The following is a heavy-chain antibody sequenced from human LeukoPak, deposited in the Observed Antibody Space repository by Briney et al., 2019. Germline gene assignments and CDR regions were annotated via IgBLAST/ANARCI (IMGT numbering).Heavy chain of an antibody. D-gene: IGHD3-16*02. J-gene: IGHJ3*02. Sequence: ASVKGSCKASGYTFTSYYMHWVRHPPAQGREGMGIINPSGGSTNYEQEFQGRVTMTRDTYTSTVYMELSRLRTEDTAVYDCAREVGGDYVWGSYRPGAFDIGGQGTMVTVSS. CDR3: AREVGGDYVWGSYRPGAFDI. CDR1: GYTFTSYY. CDR2: INPSGGST. V-gene: IGHV1-46*01.